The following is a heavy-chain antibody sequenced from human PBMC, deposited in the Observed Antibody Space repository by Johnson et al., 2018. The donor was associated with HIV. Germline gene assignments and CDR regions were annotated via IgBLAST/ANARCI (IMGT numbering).Heavy chain of an antibody. D-gene: IGHD6-6*01. Sequence: QMLLVESGGGVVQPGRSLRLSCAASGFSFSDFSMHWVSQAPGKGLEWVAVISYDGSNKYYADSVKGRFTISRDNSKNTLYLQMNSLRAEDTAVYYCAKDRGAARAFDAFDIWGQGTMVTVSS. CDR2: ISYDGSNK. V-gene: IGHV3-30*04. J-gene: IGHJ3*02. CDR1: GFSFSDFS. CDR3: AKDRGAARAFDAFDI.